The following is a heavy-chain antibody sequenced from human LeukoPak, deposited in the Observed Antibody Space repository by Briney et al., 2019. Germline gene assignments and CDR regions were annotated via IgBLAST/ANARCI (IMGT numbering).Heavy chain of an antibody. D-gene: IGHD3-16*02. J-gene: IGHJ6*03. CDR1: TFTFSDYG. Sequence: GGSLRLSCVGSTFTFSDYGMHWVRQAPGKGLEWVAFIRNDGGKTYYADSAKGRFTISRDNSRHTLYLQMNSLRAEDTAVFYCAKDGVILAPGVYWYMDVWGRGTTVTVSS. CDR3: AKDGVILAPGVYWYMDV. V-gene: IGHV3-30*02. CDR2: IRNDGGKT.